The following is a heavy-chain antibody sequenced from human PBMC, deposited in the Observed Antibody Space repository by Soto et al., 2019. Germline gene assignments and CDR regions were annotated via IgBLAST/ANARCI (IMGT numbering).Heavy chain of an antibody. Sequence: PGGSLRLSCAASGFTFSTYGMHWVRQAPGKGLEWVAVIWYDGSNKDYADSVKGRFTISRDNSKNTVYLQMNSLRAEDTAVYYCARDYYDSSGLDYWGQGTLVTVSS. J-gene: IGHJ4*02. D-gene: IGHD3-22*01. V-gene: IGHV3-33*01. CDR1: GFTFSTYG. CDR2: IWYDGSNK. CDR3: ARDYYDSSGLDY.